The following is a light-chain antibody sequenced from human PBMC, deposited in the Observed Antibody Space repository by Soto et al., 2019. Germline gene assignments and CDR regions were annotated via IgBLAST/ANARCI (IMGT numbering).Light chain of an antibody. CDR1: QSIGSW. V-gene: IGKV1-5*01. CDR3: QQYESHSEK. J-gene: IGKJ1*01. Sequence: ASVGDRVTITCWASQSIGSWLAWHQQKPGKAPKLLIYDGTYLESGVPSRFSGSGSGTEFTLTISSLQPDDSATYYCQQYESHSEKFGQGTKVDIK. CDR2: DGT.